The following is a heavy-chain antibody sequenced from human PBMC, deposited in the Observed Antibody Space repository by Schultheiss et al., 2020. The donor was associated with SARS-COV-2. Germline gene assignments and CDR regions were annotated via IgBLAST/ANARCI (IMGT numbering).Heavy chain of an antibody. CDR2: INHSGST. CDR3: ARGNHTTIFGVVIWFDY. CDR1: GGSFSGYY. V-gene: IGHV4-34*01. J-gene: IGHJ4*02. Sequence: GSLRLSCAVYGGSFSGYYWSWIRQPPGKGLEWIGEINHSGSTNYNPSLKSRVTISVDTSKNQFSLKLSSVTAADTAVYYCARGNHTTIFGVVIWFDYWGQGTLVTVSS. D-gene: IGHD3-3*01.